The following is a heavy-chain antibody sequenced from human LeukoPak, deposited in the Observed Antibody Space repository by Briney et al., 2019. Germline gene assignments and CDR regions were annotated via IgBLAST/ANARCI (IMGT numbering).Heavy chain of an antibody. CDR1: GGSISSYY. CDR3: AGVLYWSAP. Sequence: SETLSLTCTVSGGSISSYYLSWIRQPPGKGLEWIGYIYYSGSTNYNASLKSRVTISVDTSKNQFSLKLSSVHASGTAVYYCAGVLYWSAPGGQGTLVPVSS. J-gene: IGHJ5*02. V-gene: IGHV4-59*01. D-gene: IGHD2-8*01. CDR2: IYYSGST.